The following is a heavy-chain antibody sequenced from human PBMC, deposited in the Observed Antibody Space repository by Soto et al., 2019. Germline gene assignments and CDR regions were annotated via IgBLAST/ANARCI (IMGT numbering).Heavy chain of an antibody. CDR1: GYNFRDYY. D-gene: IGHD1-26*01. V-gene: IGHV1-2*02. Sequence: QVQLVQSGAEVKKPGASVKVSCRASGYNFRDYYLHWVRQAPGAGLEWMGSIIPNNGDTHYAQRFQGRITLTTDTSLDTAYIEIDVLTLDDTAIYFCARSGDRRNSPAWIDPWGQGALVTVSS. CDR2: IIPNNGDT. CDR3: ARSGDRRNSPAWIDP. J-gene: IGHJ5*02.